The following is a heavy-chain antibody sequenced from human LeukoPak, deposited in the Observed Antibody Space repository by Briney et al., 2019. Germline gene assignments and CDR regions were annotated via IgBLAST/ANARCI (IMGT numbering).Heavy chain of an antibody. Sequence: GGSLRLSCAASGFTFSSYAMSRVRQAPGKGLEWVSAISGSGGSTYYADSVKGRFTISRDNSKNTLYLQMNSLRAEDTAVYYCAKGVTSGSDFDYWGQGTLVTVSS. D-gene: IGHD3-22*01. CDR1: GFTFSSYA. CDR2: ISGSGGST. V-gene: IGHV3-23*01. CDR3: AKGVTSGSDFDY. J-gene: IGHJ4*02.